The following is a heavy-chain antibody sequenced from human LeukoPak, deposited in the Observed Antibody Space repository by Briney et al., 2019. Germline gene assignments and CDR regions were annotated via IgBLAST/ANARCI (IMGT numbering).Heavy chain of an antibody. CDR2: ISGSGDNT. V-gene: IGHV3-23*01. Sequence: GGSLRLSCAASGFTFSSYAMSWVRQAPGKGLEWVSAISGSGDNTYYADSVKGRFTISRDNAKNSLYLQMNSLRAEDTAVYYCATGRRFGNSYYYYYGMDVWGQGTTVTVSS. J-gene: IGHJ6*02. D-gene: IGHD3-10*01. CDR1: GFTFSSYA. CDR3: ATGRRFGNSYYYYYGMDV.